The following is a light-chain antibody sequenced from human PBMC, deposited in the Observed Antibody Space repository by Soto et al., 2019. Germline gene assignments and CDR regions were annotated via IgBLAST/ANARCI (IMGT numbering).Light chain of an antibody. CDR2: GAS. CDR1: QSVSSSY. Sequence: EIVLTQSPGTLSLSPGERATLSSRASQSVSSSYLAWYQQNRGQAPRLLIYGASSRATCIPDRFSGSGSGTDFTITISRLEPEDFAVYYCQQYGSSRCTFGQGTKVEIK. CDR3: QQYGSSRCT. V-gene: IGKV3-20*01. J-gene: IGKJ1*01.